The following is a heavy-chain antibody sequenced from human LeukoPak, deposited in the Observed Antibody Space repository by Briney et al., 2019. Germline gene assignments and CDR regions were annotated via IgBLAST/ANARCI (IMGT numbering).Heavy chain of an antibody. D-gene: IGHD5-24*01. CDR1: GFTFSSYW. J-gene: IGHJ4*02. V-gene: IGHV3-7*01. CDR2: IKQDGSEI. Sequence: PGGSLSLSCAVSGFTFSSYWMNWVRQAPGKGLEWVANIKQDGSEIHYVDSVKGRFTISRDNAKNSLYLQMNSLRAEDSAVYCCARTSRRSDGSQLWSSDYWGQGTLVTVSS. CDR3: ARTSRRSDGSQLWSSDY.